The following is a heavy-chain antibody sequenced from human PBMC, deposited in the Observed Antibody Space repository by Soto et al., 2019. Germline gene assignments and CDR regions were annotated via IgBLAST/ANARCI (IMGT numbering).Heavy chain of an antibody. J-gene: IGHJ6*03. CDR3: ARDVDEECSSTSCYPIYYYYYMDV. Sequence: QVQLVESGGGLVKPGGSLRLSCAASGFTFSDYYMSWIRQAPGKGLEWVSYISSSGSTIYYADSVKGRFTISRNNAKNSLYLQMNSLRAEDTAVYYCARDVDEECSSTSCYPIYYYYYMDVWGKGTTVTVSS. CDR2: ISSSGSTI. D-gene: IGHD2-2*01. V-gene: IGHV3-11*01. CDR1: GFTFSDYY.